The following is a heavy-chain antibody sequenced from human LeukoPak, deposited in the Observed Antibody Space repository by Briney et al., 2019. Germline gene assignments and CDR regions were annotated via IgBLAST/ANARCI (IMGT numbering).Heavy chain of an antibody. D-gene: IGHD3-10*01. J-gene: IGHJ4*02. CDR3: ARESYYYGSGNYYMFDY. V-gene: IGHV3-21*06. Sequence: GGSLRLSCAASGFTFSSYSMNWVRQAPGKGLEWVSSISSSSSYIYYADSVKGRFTISRDNAKNSLYLQMNSLRAEDTAVYYCARESYYYGSGNYYMFDYWGQGILVTVSS. CDR1: GFTFSSYS. CDR2: ISSSSSYI.